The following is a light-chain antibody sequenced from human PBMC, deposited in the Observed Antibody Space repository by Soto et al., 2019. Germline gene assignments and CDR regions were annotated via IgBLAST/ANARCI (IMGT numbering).Light chain of an antibody. CDR3: SLYTSDNTYV. Sequence: QSALTQPASVSGSPGQSITISCTGTSSDIGDYDYVSWYQHLPGKAPKLLIFDVTHRPSGVSDRFSGSKSGNTASLTISGVRPEDEADYFCSLYTSDNTYVFGAGTKLTVL. CDR2: DVT. CDR1: SSDIGDYDY. V-gene: IGLV2-14*01. J-gene: IGLJ1*01.